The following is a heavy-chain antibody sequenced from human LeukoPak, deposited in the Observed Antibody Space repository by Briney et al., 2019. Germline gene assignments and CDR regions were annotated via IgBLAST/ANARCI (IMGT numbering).Heavy chain of an antibody. Sequence: GGSLRLSCAASGFTFSDSYMSWIRQAPGKGLEWVSYISNSGSSTIYYADSVKGRFTISRDNARNSLYLQMNSLRAEDTAAYYCARLYSTSCLDFWGQGTLGTVS. J-gene: IGHJ4*02. CDR3: ARLYSTSCLDF. CDR1: GFTFSDSY. CDR2: ISNSGSSTI. V-gene: IGHV3-11*01. D-gene: IGHD6-6*01.